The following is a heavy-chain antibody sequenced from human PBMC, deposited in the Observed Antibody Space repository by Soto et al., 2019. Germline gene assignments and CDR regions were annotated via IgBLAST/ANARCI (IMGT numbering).Heavy chain of an antibody. D-gene: IGHD3-22*01. CDR1: GGSISRGGYY. J-gene: IGHJ4*02. CDR2: IHYSGTT. CDR3: AREYDGSGYGFDS. V-gene: IGHV4-31*03. Sequence: PSETLSLTCTVSGGSISRGGYYWSWIRQHPGKGLEWIGYIHYSGTTYYNPSLKSRVTISADTSKNQFSLKLSSVTAADTAVYYWAREYDGSGYGFDSWGQRTLVTVDS.